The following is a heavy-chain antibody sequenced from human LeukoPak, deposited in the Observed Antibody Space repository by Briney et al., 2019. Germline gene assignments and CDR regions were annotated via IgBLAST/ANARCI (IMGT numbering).Heavy chain of an antibody. CDR1: GFTFSHYG. CDR2: IRYDGSNK. V-gene: IGHV3-30*02. D-gene: IGHD1-14*01. CDR3: VKDNPLDY. Sequence: GGTLRLSCAASGFTFSHYGMNWVRQAPGKGLEWVAFIRYDGSNKLYADSVKGRFTISRDNSKNTLYLHINSLRAEDTAVYYCVKDNPLDYWGQGTLVIVSS. J-gene: IGHJ4*02.